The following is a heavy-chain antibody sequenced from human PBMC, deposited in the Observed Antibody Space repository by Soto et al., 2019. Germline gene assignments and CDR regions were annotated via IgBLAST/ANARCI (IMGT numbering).Heavy chain of an antibody. CDR2: IYHSGTT. D-gene: IGHD2-21*02. CDR1: GDSISNGYY. CDR3: ARQRTTVVTQAYFDH. J-gene: IGHJ4*02. V-gene: IGHV4-38-2*01. Sequence: PSETLSLTCAVSGDSISNGYYWAWIRQPPGKGLEWIGSIYHSGTTYYNPSLKSRVTISIDTSKNQFSLKLSSVTATDTAVYYCARQRTTVVTQAYFDHWGQGALVTVSS.